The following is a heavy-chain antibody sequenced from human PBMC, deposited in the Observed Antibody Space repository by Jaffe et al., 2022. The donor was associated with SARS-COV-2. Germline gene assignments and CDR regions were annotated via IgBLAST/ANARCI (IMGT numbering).Heavy chain of an antibody. CDR1: GGSISSSSYY. CDR3: ARQENDSSGYYLYYFDY. D-gene: IGHD3-22*01. Sequence: QLQLQESGPGLVKPSETLSLTCTVSGGSISSSSYYWGWIRQPPGKGLEWIGSIYYSGSTYYNPSLKSRVTISVDTSKNQFSLKLSSVTAADTAVYYCARQENDSSGYYLYYFDYWGQGTLVTVSS. J-gene: IGHJ4*02. V-gene: IGHV4-39*01. CDR2: IYYSGST.